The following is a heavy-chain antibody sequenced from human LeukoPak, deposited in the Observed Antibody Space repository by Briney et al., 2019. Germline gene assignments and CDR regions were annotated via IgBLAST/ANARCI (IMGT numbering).Heavy chain of an antibody. CDR3: ATERLTAAAGTDFDY. CDR1: GYTLTELS. J-gene: IGHJ4*02. Sequence: ASVTVSCTVSGYTLTELSMHWVRQAPGKGLEWMGGFDPEDGETIYAQNFQGRVTMTEDTSTDTAYMELSSLRSEDTAVYYCATERLTAAAGTDFDYWGQGTLVTVSS. V-gene: IGHV1-24*01. D-gene: IGHD6-13*01. CDR2: FDPEDGET.